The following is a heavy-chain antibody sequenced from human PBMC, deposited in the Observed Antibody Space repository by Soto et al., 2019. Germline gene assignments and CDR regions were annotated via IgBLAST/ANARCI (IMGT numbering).Heavy chain of an antibody. D-gene: IGHD3-22*01. CDR1: GYTLTRYS. V-gene: IGHV1-3*05. CDR2: INAGNGNT. Sequence: QVQLVQSGAEEVKPGASVKVSCKASGYTLTRYSIHWVRQAPGQRLEWMGWINAGNGNTKFSQKFQGRVTITRDTSASTAYMELRGLRSEDTAVYYCAILGTYSFDNSDNYFDFWGQGTLVTVSS. J-gene: IGHJ4*02. CDR3: AILGTYSFDNSDNYFDF.